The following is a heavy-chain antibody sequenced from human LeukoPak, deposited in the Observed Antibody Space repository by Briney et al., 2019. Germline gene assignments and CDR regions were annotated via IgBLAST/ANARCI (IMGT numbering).Heavy chain of an antibody. CDR1: GFTFSSYS. D-gene: IGHD6-13*01. V-gene: IGHV3-21*01. CDR2: ISSGSGYT. CDR3: ARDQSLYFTSTWVHFDY. Sequence: GGSLRLSCAASGFTFSSYSMNWVRQAPGKGLEWVSSISSGSGYTYYADSVKGRLTISRDNAKNSLYLQMNSLRAEDTAVYYCARDQSLYFTSTWVHFDYWGQGTLVTVSS. J-gene: IGHJ4*02.